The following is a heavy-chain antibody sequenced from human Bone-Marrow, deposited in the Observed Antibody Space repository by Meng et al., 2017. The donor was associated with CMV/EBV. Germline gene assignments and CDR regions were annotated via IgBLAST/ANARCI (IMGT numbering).Heavy chain of an antibody. CDR2: IIPILDIT. Sequence: SVKVSCKASGGTFSSYAICWVRQAPGQGLEWMGGIIPILDITNYAQKFQGRVTITADKSTRTAYMELSSLRSEDTAVYYCARLYSNYYYYYYYGMDVWGQGTTVTVSS. V-gene: IGHV1-69*10. CDR1: GGTFSSYA. J-gene: IGHJ6*02. CDR3: ARLYSNYYYYYYYGMDV. D-gene: IGHD4-11*01.